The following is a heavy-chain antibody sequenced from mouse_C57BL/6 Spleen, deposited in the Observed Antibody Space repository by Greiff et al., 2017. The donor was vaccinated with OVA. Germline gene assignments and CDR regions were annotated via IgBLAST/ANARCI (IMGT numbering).Heavy chain of an antibody. J-gene: IGHJ1*03. CDR3: ARITTVVAPYWYFDV. V-gene: IGHV1-4*01. Sequence: VQRVESGAELARPGASVKMSCKASGYTFTSYTMHWVKQRPGQGLEWIGYINPSSGYTKYNQKFKDKATLTADKSSSTAYMQLSSLTSEDSAVYYCARITTVVAPYWYFDVWGTGTTVTVSS. CDR2: INPSSGYT. CDR1: GYTFTSYT. D-gene: IGHD1-1*01.